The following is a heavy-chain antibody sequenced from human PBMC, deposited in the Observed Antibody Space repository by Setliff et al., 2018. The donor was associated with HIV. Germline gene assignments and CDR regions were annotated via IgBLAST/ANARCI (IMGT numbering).Heavy chain of an antibody. CDR3: ARVPVSNYYYYMDV. CDR1: GYTFSSYG. Sequence: ASVKVSCKAAGYTFSSYGISWVRQTPGQGHEWVGSISASSVNTNYTQGRVTMTTDISTSTAYMELRSLRSADSAVYYCARVPVSNYYYYMDVWGKGTTVTVSS. J-gene: IGHJ6*03. CDR2: ISASSVNT. V-gene: IGHV1-18*01.